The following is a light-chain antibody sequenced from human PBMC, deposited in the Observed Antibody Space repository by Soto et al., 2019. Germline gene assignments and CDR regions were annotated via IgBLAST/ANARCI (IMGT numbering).Light chain of an antibody. CDR1: QSVLFSSTGRNY. V-gene: IGKV4-1*01. CDR3: QHYYSAPYS. J-gene: IGKJ2*01. Sequence: DIVMTQSPESLAVSLGERATINCKSNQSVLFSSTGRNYLAWYQQKPGLPPKLIMSWASTRESGVPDRFSGGGSGTDFPLTITSLQAEDVATYYCQHYYSAPYSFGQGTTLQMK. CDR2: WAS.